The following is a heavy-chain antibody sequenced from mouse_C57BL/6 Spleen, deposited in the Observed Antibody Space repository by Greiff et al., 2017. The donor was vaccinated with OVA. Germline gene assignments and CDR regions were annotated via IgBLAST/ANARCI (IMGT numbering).Heavy chain of an antibody. Sequence: QVQLQQSGAELVKPGASVKISCKASGYAFSSYWMNWVKQRPGKGLEWIGQIYPGDGDTTYNGKFTGKATLTADKSSSTAYMQLSSLTSKGSAVYFCAREGFDPDAYWGQGTLVTVSA. CDR1: GYAFSSYW. J-gene: IGHJ3*01. CDR2: IYPGDGDT. V-gene: IGHV1-80*01. CDR3: AREGFDPDAY. D-gene: IGHD3-3*01.